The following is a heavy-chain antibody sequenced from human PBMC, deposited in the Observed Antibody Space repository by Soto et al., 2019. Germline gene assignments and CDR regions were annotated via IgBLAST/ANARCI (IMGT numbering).Heavy chain of an antibody. D-gene: IGHD3-3*01. Sequence: SETLSLTCTVSGGSISSGDYYWSWIRQPSGKGLEWIGYIYYSGSTYYNPSLKSRVTISVDTSKNQFSLKLSSVTAADTAVYYCARGLGVSYDFWSGYHPVDYWGQGTLVTVSS. J-gene: IGHJ4*02. CDR3: ARGLGVSYDFWSGYHPVDY. V-gene: IGHV4-30-4*01. CDR1: GGSISSGDYY. CDR2: IYYSGST.